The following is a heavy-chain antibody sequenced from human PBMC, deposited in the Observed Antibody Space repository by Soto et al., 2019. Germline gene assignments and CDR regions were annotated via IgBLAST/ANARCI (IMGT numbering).Heavy chain of an antibody. CDR2: ISYDGSNK. Sequence: PGGSLRLSCAASGFTFSSYAMHWVRQAPGKGLEWVAVISYDGSNKYYADSVKGRFTISRDNSKNTLYLQMNSLRAEDTAVYYCASPYSSSWPYGMDVWGQGTTVTVS. J-gene: IGHJ6*02. V-gene: IGHV3-30-3*01. CDR1: GFTFSSYA. D-gene: IGHD6-13*01. CDR3: ASPYSSSWPYGMDV.